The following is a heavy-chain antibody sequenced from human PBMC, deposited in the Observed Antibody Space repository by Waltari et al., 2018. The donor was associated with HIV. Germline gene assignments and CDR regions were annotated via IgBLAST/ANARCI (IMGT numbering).Heavy chain of an antibody. D-gene: IGHD6-19*01. Sequence: EVQLVESGGGLVQPGRSLRLSCAASGFTFDDYAMHWVRQAPGKGRDWVSVIIWNSGRIGYADSVKGQFTISRDNAKNSLYLQMNSLRFEDTALYYCAKAISRIGVTEYYFDYWGQGTLVTVSS. V-gene: IGHV3-9*01. CDR1: GFTFDDYA. J-gene: IGHJ4*02. CDR2: IIWNSGRI. CDR3: AKAISRIGVTEYYFDY.